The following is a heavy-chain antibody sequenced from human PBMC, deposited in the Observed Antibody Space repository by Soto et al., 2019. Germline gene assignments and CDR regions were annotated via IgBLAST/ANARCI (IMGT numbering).Heavy chain of an antibody. J-gene: IGHJ3*01. CDR2: IGTAGDT. CDR3: ARGSSGALDV. Sequence: GGSLRLSCAASGFTFSSYDMHWVRQATGKGLEWVSAIGTAGDTYYPGSVKGRFPISRENAKNSLYLQMNSLRAEDPAVYSCARGSSGALDVWGQGTMVTVSS. CDR1: GFTFSSYD. V-gene: IGHV3-13*01.